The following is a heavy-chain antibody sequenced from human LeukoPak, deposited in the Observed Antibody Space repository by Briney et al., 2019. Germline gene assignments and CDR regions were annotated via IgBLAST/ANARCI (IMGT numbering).Heavy chain of an antibody. J-gene: IGHJ4*02. D-gene: IGHD2-21*02. CDR2: IGTTSGAI. V-gene: IGHV3-48*01. CDR3: ARFRTWGDKAFDY. Sequence: GGSLRLSCAASGFTFNAFGMNWVRQAPGEGLEWVSYIGTTSGAIYYADSVKGRFTISRDSAKNSLYLQMNSLRAEDTAVYYCARFRTWGDKAFDYWGQGTLVTVSS. CDR1: GFTFNAFG.